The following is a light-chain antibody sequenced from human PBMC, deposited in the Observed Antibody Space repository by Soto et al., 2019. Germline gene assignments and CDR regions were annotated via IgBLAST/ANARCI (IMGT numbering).Light chain of an antibody. CDR1: SGDIGGYNY. J-gene: IGLJ2*01. V-gene: IGLV2-11*01. Sequence: QSVLTQPRSVSGSPGQSVAISCTGTSGDIGGYNYVSWYQHHPGKAPKLLIYDVTERPSGVPGRYSGSKSGNTASLTISGLQSEDDADYYCCSHTGSYTFIFGGGTKVTVL. CDR2: DVT. CDR3: CSHTGSYTFI.